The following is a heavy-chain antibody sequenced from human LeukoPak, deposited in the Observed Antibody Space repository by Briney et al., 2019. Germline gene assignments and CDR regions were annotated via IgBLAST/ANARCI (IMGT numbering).Heavy chain of an antibody. Sequence: GGSLRLSCAASGFTFSSYGMHWVRQAPGKGLEWVAFIRYDGSNKYYADSVKGRFTISRDNSKNTLYLQMNSLRAEDTAVYYCAKDSYYYCSGGSCYSDPEYFQHWGQGTLVTVSS. CDR3: AKDSYYYCSGGSCYSDPEYFQH. V-gene: IGHV3-30*02. CDR1: GFTFSSYG. J-gene: IGHJ1*01. D-gene: IGHD2-15*01. CDR2: IRYDGSNK.